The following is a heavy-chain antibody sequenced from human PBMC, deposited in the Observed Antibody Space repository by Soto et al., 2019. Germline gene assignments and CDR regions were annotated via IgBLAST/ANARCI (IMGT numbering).Heavy chain of an antibody. CDR2: INAGNGNT. V-gene: IGHV1-3*01. CDR3: ASTIVATILDAFDI. J-gene: IGHJ3*02. CDR1: GYTFTNYA. D-gene: IGHD5-12*01. Sequence: VNVPYKRSGYTFTNYAMHWVRPAPGQRLEWMGWINAGNGNTKYSQKFQGRVTITRDTSASTAYMELSSLRSEDTAVYYCASTIVATILDAFDIWGQGTMVTVSS.